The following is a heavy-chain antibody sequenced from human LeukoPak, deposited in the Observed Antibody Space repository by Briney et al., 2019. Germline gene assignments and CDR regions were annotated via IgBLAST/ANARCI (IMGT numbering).Heavy chain of an antibody. CDR3: AKWPYDY. V-gene: IGHV3-30*18. J-gene: IGHJ4*02. CDR2: ISDDGSDK. CDR1: GFSFSNYG. Sequence: GGSLRLSCAASGFSFSNYGMHWVRQAPGKGLEWVADISDDGSDKYYADSVKGRFTISRDNSKNTLYLQMNSLRAEDTAVYYCAKWPYDYWGQGTLVTVSS.